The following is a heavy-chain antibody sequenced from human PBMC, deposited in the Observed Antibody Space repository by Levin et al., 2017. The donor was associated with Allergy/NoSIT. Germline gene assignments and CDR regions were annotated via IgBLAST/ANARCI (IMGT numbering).Heavy chain of an antibody. V-gene: IGHV3-48*03. Sequence: HPGGSLRLSCAASGFTFSSYEMNWVRQAPGKGLEWVSYISSSGSTIYYADSAKGRSTFPRDNAKNSLYLQMNSLRAEDTAVYYCASRTYGSGSVDYWGQGTLVTVSS. CDR2: ISSSGSTI. CDR3: ASRTYGSGSVDY. CDR1: GFTFSSYE. J-gene: IGHJ4*02. D-gene: IGHD3-10*01.